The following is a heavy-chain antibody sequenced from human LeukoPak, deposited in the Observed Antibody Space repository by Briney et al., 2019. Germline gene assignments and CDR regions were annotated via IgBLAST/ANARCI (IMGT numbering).Heavy chain of an antibody. J-gene: IGHJ5*02. CDR3: AMGLGYCSGGSCYYNWFDP. CDR1: VGTFSSYA. Sequence: SVKVSCKASVGTFSSYANSWVRQAPGQGLEWMGGIIPIFGTANYAQKFQGRVTSTADESTSTAYMELSSLRSEDTAVYYCAMGLGYCSGGSCYYNWFDPWGQGTLVTVSS. CDR2: IIPIFGTA. D-gene: IGHD2-15*01. V-gene: IGHV1-69*01.